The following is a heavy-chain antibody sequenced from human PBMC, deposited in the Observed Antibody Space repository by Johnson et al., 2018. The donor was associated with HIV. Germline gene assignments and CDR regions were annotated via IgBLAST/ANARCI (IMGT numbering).Heavy chain of an antibody. Sequence: VQLVESGGGVVRPGGSLRLSCAASGFSFDDYGMSWVRHVPGKGLEWVSGINWNGGNIGYVDSVKGRFTISRDKAKNSLYLQMNSLRAEDTALYYCARDWSPWGIVGALGAFDIWGQGTMVTVSS. D-gene: IGHD1-26*01. CDR1: GFSFDDYG. CDR2: INWNGGNI. J-gene: IGHJ3*02. V-gene: IGHV3-20*04. CDR3: ARDWSPWGIVGALGAFDI.